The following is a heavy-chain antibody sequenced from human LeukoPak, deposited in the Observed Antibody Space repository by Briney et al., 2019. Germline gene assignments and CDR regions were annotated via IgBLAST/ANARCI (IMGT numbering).Heavy chain of an antibody. V-gene: IGHV4-59*13. Sequence: PSETLSLTCSVSDGSISNYYWTWIRQPPGKGLEWIGNIQYSGSTNFNPSLKSRVTVSVDTSKNQVSLKLRSVTAADTAVYYCARDSDLGYCSTTSCSYGLDVWGQGTTVFVS. CDR2: IQYSGST. D-gene: IGHD2-2*01. CDR1: DGSISNYY. J-gene: IGHJ6*02. CDR3: ARDSDLGYCSTTSCSYGLDV.